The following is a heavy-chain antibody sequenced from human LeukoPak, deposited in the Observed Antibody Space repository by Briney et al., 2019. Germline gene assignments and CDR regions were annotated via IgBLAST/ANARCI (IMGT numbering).Heavy chain of an antibody. CDR1: GDSVSSNRAA. CDR3: ARAAHGSHWFDP. V-gene: IGHV6-1*01. J-gene: IGHJ5*02. D-gene: IGHD2-15*01. CDR2: TYYMSKWNL. Sequence: SQTLSLTCAISGDSVSSNRAAWSWIRQSPSRGLEWLGRTYYMSKWNLEYAMSVKSRITINPDTAKNQFSLQLSSVTPEDTAVYYCARAAHGSHWFDPWGQGTLVTVSS.